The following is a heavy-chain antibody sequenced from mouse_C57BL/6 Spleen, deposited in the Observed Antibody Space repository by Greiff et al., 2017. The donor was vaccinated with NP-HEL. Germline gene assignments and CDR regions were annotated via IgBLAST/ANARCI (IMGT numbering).Heavy chain of an antibody. D-gene: IGHD1-1*01. CDR2: INYDGSST. Sequence: EVQVVESEGGLVQPGSSMKLSCTASGFTFSDYYMAWVRQVPEKGLEWVANINYDGSSTYYLDSLKSRFIISRDNAKNILYLQMSSLKSEDTATYYCARVYGSSYFDVWGTGTTVTVSS. CDR3: ARVYGSSYFDV. V-gene: IGHV5-16*01. CDR1: GFTFSDYY. J-gene: IGHJ1*03.